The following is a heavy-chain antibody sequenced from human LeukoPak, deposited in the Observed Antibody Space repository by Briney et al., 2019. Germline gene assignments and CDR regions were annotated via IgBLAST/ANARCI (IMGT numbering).Heavy chain of an antibody. CDR3: AKDPRFLEWLLPYYFDY. CDR1: GFTFSSYA. CDR2: ISGSGGST. V-gene: IGHV3-23*01. D-gene: IGHD3-3*01. Sequence: GGSLRLSCAASGFTFSSYAMSWVRQAPGKGLEWVSAISGSGGSTYYADSVKGRFTISRDNSKNTLYLQMNSLRAEDTAVYYCAKDPRFLEWLLPYYFDYWGQGTLVTVSS. J-gene: IGHJ4*02.